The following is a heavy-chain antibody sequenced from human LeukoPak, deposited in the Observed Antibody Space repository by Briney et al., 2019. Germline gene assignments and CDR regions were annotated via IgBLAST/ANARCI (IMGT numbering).Heavy chain of an antibody. CDR2: INPNSGGT. CDR1: GYTFTGYY. J-gene: IGHJ6*03. Sequence: ASVKVSCKASGYTFTGYYMHWVRQAPGQGLEWMGWINPNSGGTNYAQKFQGRVTMTRDTSISTAYMELSRLRSDDTAVYYCARDPYGSGSYYVYYYYYYMDVWGKGTTVTVSS. V-gene: IGHV1-2*02. CDR3: ARDPYGSGSYYVYYYYYYMDV. D-gene: IGHD3-10*01.